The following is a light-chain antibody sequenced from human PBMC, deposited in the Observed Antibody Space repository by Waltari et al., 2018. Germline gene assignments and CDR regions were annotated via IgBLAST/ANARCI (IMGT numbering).Light chain of an antibody. J-gene: IGLJ3*02. CDR1: SSDFLSTY. CDR2: RSN. CDR3: AAWDDSLSGPV. Sequence: SVLTQPPSASVTPGQRLTTSCSGRSSDFLSTYVYRYQQLPGTAPKLLIYRSNQRPSGVPDRFSGSRSGTSASLAISGLRSEDEADYHCAAWDDSLSGPVFGGGTKLTVL. V-gene: IGLV1-47*01.